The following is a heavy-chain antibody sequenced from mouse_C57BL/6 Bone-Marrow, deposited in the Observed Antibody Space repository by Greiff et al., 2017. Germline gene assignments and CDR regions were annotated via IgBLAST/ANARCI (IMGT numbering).Heavy chain of an antibody. Sequence: QVQLQQPGAELVKPGASVKLSCKASGYTFTSYWMQWVKQRPGQGLEWIGELDPSDSYTNYNQKFKGKATLNVDTPSSTAYMRRSSPASEESAVFYCARLRRSDFGYWGQGTTLTVSS. CDR3: ARLRRSDFGY. CDR1: GYTFTSYW. V-gene: IGHV1-50*01. J-gene: IGHJ2*01. D-gene: IGHD1-1*01. CDR2: LDPSDSYT.